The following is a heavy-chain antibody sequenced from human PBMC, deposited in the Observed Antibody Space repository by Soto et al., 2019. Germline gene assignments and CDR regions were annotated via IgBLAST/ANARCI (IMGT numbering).Heavy chain of an antibody. Sequence: SETLSLTCTVSAASFSKYYWSWIRQPPGKGLEWIGYIYFNGNTNYNPSLKRRVSISIDTSKKQISLNLTSVTDADTAVYYCASVTFGGVVLAHWGQGTLVTVSS. J-gene: IGHJ4*02. CDR1: AASFSKYY. V-gene: IGHV4-59*01. CDR3: ASVTFGGVVLAH. D-gene: IGHD3-16*01. CDR2: IYFNGNT.